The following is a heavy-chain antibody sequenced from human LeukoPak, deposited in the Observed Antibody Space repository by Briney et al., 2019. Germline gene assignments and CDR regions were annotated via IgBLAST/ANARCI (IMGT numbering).Heavy chain of an antibody. D-gene: IGHD5-24*01. J-gene: IGHJ6*02. CDR1: GFTFSSYG. Sequence: GGSLRLSCAASGFTFSSYGMHWVRQAPGKGLEWVAVIWYDGSNKYYADSVKGRFTISRDNSKNTLYLQMNSLRAEDTAVYYCAKSVEMATKSGYGMDVWAKGPRSPSP. CDR3: AKSVEMATKSGYGMDV. V-gene: IGHV3-30*02. CDR2: IWYDGSNK.